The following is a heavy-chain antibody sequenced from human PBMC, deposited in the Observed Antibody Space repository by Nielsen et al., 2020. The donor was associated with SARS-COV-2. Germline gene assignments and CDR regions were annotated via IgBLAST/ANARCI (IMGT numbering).Heavy chain of an antibody. V-gene: IGHV3-20*01. CDR3: ARGSSSWTGYNWFDP. J-gene: IGHJ5*02. D-gene: IGHD6-13*01. CDR1: GFTFSSYW. Sequence: GESLKISCAASGFTFSSYWMSWVRQAPGKGLEWVSGINWNGGSTGYADSVKGRFTISRDNAKNSLYLQMNSLRAEDTALYHCARGSSSWTGYNWFDPWGQGTLVTVSS. CDR2: INWNGGST.